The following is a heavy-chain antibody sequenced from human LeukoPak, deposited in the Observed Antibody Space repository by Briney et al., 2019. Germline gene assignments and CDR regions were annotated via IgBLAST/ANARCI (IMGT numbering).Heavy chain of an antibody. D-gene: IGHD1-1*01. J-gene: IGHJ3*02. CDR2: IYIGGST. Sequence: GGSLRLSCAASGFTVSSNYMSWVRQAPGKGLEWVSVIYIGGSTSYADSVKGRFTISRDNSKNTLYLQMNSLRAEDTAVYYCATAKLERPLHDAFDIWGQGTMVTVSS. V-gene: IGHV3-66*01. CDR1: GFTVSSNY. CDR3: ATAKLERPLHDAFDI.